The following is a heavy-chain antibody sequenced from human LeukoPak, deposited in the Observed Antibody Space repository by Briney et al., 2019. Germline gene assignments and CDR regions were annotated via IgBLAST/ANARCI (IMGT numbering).Heavy chain of an antibody. Sequence: SETLSLTCTVSGGSVSSGSHYWNWIRQSPGRGLEWIGHIYYRGTTNYTPSLKSRVTISVDTSMNQFSLRLSSVTAADTAVYYCARDRYYYDSLLPDGMDVWGQGTTVTVSS. CDR1: GGSVSSGSHY. CDR3: ARDRYYYDSLLPDGMDV. V-gene: IGHV4-61*01. J-gene: IGHJ6*02. D-gene: IGHD3-22*01. CDR2: IYYRGTT.